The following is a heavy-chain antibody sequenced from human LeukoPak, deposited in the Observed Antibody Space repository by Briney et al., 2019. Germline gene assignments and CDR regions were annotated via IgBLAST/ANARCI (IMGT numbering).Heavy chain of an antibody. CDR2: ISAYNGNT. V-gene: IGHV1-18*01. D-gene: IGHD5-12*01. J-gene: IGHJ4*02. Sequence: ASVKVSCKASGYTFTSYGISWVRQAPGQGLEWMGWISAYNGNTNYAQKLQGRVAMTRDTSTSTAYMGLQSLRSDDTVVYFCARDSGGYDGDYWGQGTLVTVSS. CDR3: ARDSGGYDGDY. CDR1: GYTFTSYG.